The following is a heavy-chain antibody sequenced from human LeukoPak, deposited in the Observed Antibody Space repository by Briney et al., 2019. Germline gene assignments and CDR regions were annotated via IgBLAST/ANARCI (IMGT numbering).Heavy chain of an antibody. D-gene: IGHD2-15*01. CDR2: ISGSGGST. CDR1: GFTFSSYA. Sequence: GGSLRLSCAASGFTFSSYAMSWVRQAPGKGLQWVSTISGSGGSTYYADSVKGRFTISSDNSKNTLYLQMNSLRAEEDTAIYYCARYCTGGTCSVPYYGMDVWGQGTTVTVSS. J-gene: IGHJ6*02. CDR3: ARYCTGGTCSVPYYGMDV. V-gene: IGHV3-23*01.